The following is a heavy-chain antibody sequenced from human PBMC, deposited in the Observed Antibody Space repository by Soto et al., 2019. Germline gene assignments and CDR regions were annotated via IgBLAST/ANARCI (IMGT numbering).Heavy chain of an antibody. J-gene: IGHJ6*02. CDR1: GFTFRNHA. CDR2: VSGSGGDT. D-gene: IGHD3-3*01. CDR3: ARGYDFWSGYYYPYGMDV. V-gene: IGHV3-23*01. Sequence: GGSLRLSCAASGFTFRNHAMSWVRQAPGKGLEWVSGVSGSGGDTYYADSVRGRFTISRDNSKNTLYLQMNSLRAEDTAVYYCARGYDFWSGYYYPYGMDVWGHGTTVTVSS.